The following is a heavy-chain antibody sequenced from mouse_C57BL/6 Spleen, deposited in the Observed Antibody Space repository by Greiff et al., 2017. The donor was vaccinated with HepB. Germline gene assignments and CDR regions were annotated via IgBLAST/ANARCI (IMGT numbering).Heavy chain of an antibody. CDR3: TRCRYDGYYAMDY. V-gene: IGHV1-5*01. D-gene: IGHD2-3*01. Sequence: VQLQQSGTVLARPGASVKMSCKTSGYTFTSYWMHWVKQRPGQGLEWIGAIYPGNSDTSYNQKFKGKAKLTAVTSASTAYMELSSLTNEDSAVYYCTRCRYDGYYAMDYWGQGTSVTVSS. J-gene: IGHJ4*01. CDR2: IYPGNSDT. CDR1: GYTFTSYW.